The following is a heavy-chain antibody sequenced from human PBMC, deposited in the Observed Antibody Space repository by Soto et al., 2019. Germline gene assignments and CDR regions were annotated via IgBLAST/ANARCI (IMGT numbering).Heavy chain of an antibody. J-gene: IGHJ4*02. CDR3: ARGRYGDY. CDR1: GYAYTTYG. D-gene: IGHD1-1*01. Sequence: QVHLVQSGAEVKKPGASVKVSCKASGYAYTTYGITWVRQAPGQGLEWMGWISAHNGNRNYAQKLQGRVTVTRDTSTSTAYMELRSLRSDDTAVYYCARGRYGDYWGQGALVTVSS. V-gene: IGHV1-18*01. CDR2: ISAHNGNR.